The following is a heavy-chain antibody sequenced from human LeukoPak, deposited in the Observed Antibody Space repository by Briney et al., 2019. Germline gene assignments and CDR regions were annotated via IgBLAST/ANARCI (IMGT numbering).Heavy chain of an antibody. CDR3: AKDEPSGVGLTTGYKDV. Sequence: PGGPLRLSCAASGFTFNTYAMSWVRQAPGKGLEWVSAISGSGGRTFYADSVKGRFTISRDNSKKTLFLQMNSLRAEDTALYYCAKDEPSGVGLTTGYKDVWGKGTTVTVSS. CDR2: ISGSGGRT. J-gene: IGHJ6*03. V-gene: IGHV3-23*01. D-gene: IGHD4-11*01. CDR1: GFTFNTYA.